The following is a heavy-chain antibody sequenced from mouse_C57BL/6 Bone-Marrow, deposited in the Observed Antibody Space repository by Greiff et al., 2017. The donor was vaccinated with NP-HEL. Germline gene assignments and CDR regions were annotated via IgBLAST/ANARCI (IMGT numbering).Heavy chain of an antibody. V-gene: IGHV3-6*01. CDR1: GYSITSGYY. CDR3: APIYGSSTYAMDY. CDR2: ISYDGSN. Sequence: EVQLQQSGPGLVKPSQSLSLTCSVTGYSITSGYYWNWIRQFPGNKLEWMGYISYDGSNNYNPSLKNRISITRDTSKNQFFLKLNSVTTEDTATYYCAPIYGSSTYAMDYWGQGTSVTVSS. J-gene: IGHJ4*01. D-gene: IGHD1-1*01.